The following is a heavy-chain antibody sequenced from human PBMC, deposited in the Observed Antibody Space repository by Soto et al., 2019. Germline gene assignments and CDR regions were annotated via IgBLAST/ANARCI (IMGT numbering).Heavy chain of an antibody. J-gene: IGHJ5*02. V-gene: IGHV4-30-4*01. CDR3: ARDGPPERDYDFWSGYPSGWFDP. CDR2: IYYSGST. D-gene: IGHD3-3*01. Sequence: QVQLQESGPGLVKPSQTLSLTCTVSGGSISSGDYYWSWIRQPPGKGLEWIGYIYYSGSTYYNPSLKSRVTISVDKYKNQFSLKLSSVTAADTAVYYCARDGPPERDYDFWSGYPSGWFDPWGQGTLVTVSS. CDR1: GGSISSGDYY.